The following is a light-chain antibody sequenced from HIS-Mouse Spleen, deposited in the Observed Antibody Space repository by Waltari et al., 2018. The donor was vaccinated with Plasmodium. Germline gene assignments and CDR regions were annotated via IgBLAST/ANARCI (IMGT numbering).Light chain of an antibody. V-gene: IGLV3-10*01. CDR1: DLPKKF. CDR2: EDS. CDR3: YSTDSSGNHSV. J-gene: IGLJ6*01. Sequence: SYELTQPPSEYLCPGQTARITCSGTDLPKKFAYWYQQKSGQAPVLVIYEDSTRPSGIPERFSGSSSGTMATLTISGAQVEDEADYYCYSTDSSGNHSVFGSGTKVTVL.